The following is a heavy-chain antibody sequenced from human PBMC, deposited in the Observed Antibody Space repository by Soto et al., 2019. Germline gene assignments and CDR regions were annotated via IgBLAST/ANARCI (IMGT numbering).Heavy chain of an antibody. V-gene: IGHV3-30*18. CDR1: GFTFSSYG. D-gene: IGHD4-17*01. Sequence: QVQLVESGGGVVQPGRSLRLSCAASGFTFSSYGMHWVRQAPGKGLEWVAVISYDGSNKYYADSVKGRFTISRDNSKNTLYLQMNSLRAEDTAVYYCAKDTRGYGDYPSYYGMDVWGQGTTVTVSS. CDR2: ISYDGSNK. J-gene: IGHJ6*02. CDR3: AKDTRGYGDYPSYYGMDV.